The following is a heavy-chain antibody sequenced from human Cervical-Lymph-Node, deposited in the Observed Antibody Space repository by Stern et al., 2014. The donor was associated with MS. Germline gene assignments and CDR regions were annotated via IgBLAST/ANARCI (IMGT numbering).Heavy chain of an antibody. CDR2: IYPYDSDT. CDR3: ARHVQGFDY. V-gene: IGHV5-51*01. CDR1: GYSFTIYY. J-gene: IGHJ4*02. Sequence: VQLVQSGAEVKKPGESLKISCKLSGYSFTIYYIAWVRQMPGTGLEGMGVIYPYDSDTTYSPSFQGQVTISADKSITTAYLQWSSLRASDTAMYYCARHVQGFDYWGQGTLVTVSS.